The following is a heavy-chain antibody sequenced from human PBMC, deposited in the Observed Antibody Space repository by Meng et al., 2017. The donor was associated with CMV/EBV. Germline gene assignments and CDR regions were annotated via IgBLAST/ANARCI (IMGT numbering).Heavy chain of an antibody. CDR2: ISSSSSYI. D-gene: IGHD3-3*01. J-gene: IGHJ6*02. CDR1: GFTFSSYS. CDR3: ARDKVLRFLEVSYYYYGMDV. Sequence: GGSLRLSCAASGFTFSSYSMNWVCQAPGKGLEWVSSISSSSSYIYYADSVKGRFTISRDNAKNSLYLQMNSLRAEDTAVYYCARDKVLRFLEVSYYYYGMDVWGQGTTVTVSS. V-gene: IGHV3-21*01.